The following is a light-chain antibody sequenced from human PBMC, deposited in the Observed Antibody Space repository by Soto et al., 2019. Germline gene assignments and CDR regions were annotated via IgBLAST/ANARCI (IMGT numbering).Light chain of an antibody. CDR1: QSVSNN. J-gene: IGKJ2*01. Sequence: EVVLTQSPVTLSVSPGERATLSCRASQSVSNNLAWYQQKPGQAPRLLIYGASTRATGIPARFSGSGSGTEFTLTISSLQSEDFAVYYCPQYNNWYTFGQGTKLEIK. CDR3: PQYNNWYT. CDR2: GAS. V-gene: IGKV3-15*01.